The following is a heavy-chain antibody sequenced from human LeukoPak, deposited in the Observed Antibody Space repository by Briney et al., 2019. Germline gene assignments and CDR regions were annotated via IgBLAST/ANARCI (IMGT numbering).Heavy chain of an antibody. CDR1: GYTLTELS. CDR3: ATAALYSSSWYRYCSGSYSKARTFDY. V-gene: IGHV1-24*01. CDR2: FDPEDGET. Sequence: EASVKVSCKVSGYTLTELSMHWVRQAPGKGLEWMGGFDPEDGETIYAQKFQGRVTMTEDTSTDTAYMELSSLRSEDTAVYYCATAALYSSSWYRYCSGSYSKARTFDYWGQGTLVTVSS. D-gene: IGHD6-13*01. J-gene: IGHJ4*02.